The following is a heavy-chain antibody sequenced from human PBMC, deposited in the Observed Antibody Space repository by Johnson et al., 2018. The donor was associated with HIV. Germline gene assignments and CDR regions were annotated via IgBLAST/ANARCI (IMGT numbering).Heavy chain of an antibody. CDR3: ARHNSNDLAFDI. D-gene: IGHD1-20*01. CDR1: GFTFSNAW. V-gene: IGHV3-66*04. J-gene: IGHJ3*02. CDR2: INWNGGST. Sequence: VQLVESGGGLVKPGGSLRLSCAASGFTFSNAWMSWVRQAPGKGLEWVSGINWNGGSTGYADSVKGRFTISRDSSKNTVHLQMNSLRAEDTAVYYCARHNSNDLAFDIWGQGTMVTVSS.